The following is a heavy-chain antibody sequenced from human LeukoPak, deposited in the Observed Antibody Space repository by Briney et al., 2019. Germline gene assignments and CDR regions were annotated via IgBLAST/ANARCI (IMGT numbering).Heavy chain of an antibody. CDR1: GFTFSSEA. Sequence: GGSPRLSSAVSGFTFSSEAMCWVRHLPGGGLGWGSTISPAGGTTYYAESMKGRLTISRDNSRNTLDLQMDTLTAEDTAVYYCAKDHESDGYPCLDYWGQGTLVTVSS. CDR2: ISPAGGTT. J-gene: IGHJ4*02. CDR3: AKDHESDGYPCLDY. V-gene: IGHV3-23*01. D-gene: IGHD5-18*01.